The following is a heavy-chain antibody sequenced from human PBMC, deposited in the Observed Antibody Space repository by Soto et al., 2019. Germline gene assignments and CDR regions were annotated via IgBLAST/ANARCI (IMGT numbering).Heavy chain of an antibody. Sequence: QVQLVQSGAEVKKPGASVKVSCKASGYTFTSYDINWVRQAPGQGLEWVGWMTPNSGDTGYAQTFQGRVTLTRDTSRSTAYMAPSSRASEDTAVYYCVRNLYKTASFDHWGQGTLVTVPS. D-gene: IGHD1-20*01. V-gene: IGHV1-8*02. CDR3: VRNLYKTASFDH. CDR1: GYTFTSYD. J-gene: IGHJ4*02. CDR2: MTPNSGDT.